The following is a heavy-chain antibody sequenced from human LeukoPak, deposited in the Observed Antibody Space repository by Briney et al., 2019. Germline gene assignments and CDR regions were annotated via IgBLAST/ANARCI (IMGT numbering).Heavy chain of an antibody. Sequence: GGSLRLSCAASGFTFSSYGMHWVRQAPGKGLEWVAFIRYDGSNKYYADSVKGRFTISRDNSKNTPYLQMNSLKTEDTAVYYCTTDLGPLTGPFDYWGQGTLVTVSS. CDR2: IRYDGSNK. CDR1: GFTFSSYG. J-gene: IGHJ4*02. V-gene: IGHV3-30*02. CDR3: TTDLGPLTGPFDY. D-gene: IGHD1-20*01.